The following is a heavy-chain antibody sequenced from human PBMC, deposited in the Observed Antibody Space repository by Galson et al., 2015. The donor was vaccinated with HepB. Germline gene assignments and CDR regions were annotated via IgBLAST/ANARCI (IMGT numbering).Heavy chain of an antibody. J-gene: IGHJ4*02. Sequence: SLRLSCAASGFTFSSYAMSWVRQAPGKGLEWVSTISSSGYSTYYADSVKGRFTISRDNSKNTLSLQMDSLTAGDTAVYYCAKASGSWGTFDFWGQGTQVTVSS. CDR1: GFTFSSYA. CDR2: ISSSGYST. V-gene: IGHV3-23*01. D-gene: IGHD1-26*01. CDR3: AKASGSWGTFDF.